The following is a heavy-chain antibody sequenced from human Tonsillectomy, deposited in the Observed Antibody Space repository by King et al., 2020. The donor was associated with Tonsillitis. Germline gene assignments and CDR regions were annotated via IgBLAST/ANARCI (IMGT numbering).Heavy chain of an antibody. CDR1: GFTFRNYS. CDR2: ISSSSSYI. V-gene: IGHV3-21*01. Sequence: VQLVESGGGLVKPGGSLRLSCAASGFTFRNYSMNWVRQAPGKGLEWVSSISSSSSYIYYADSVKGRFTISRDNAKNSLYLQMNSLRAEDTAVYYCARDRGAPGGNSGFDYLGQGTLVTVSS. CDR3: ARDRGAPGGNSGFDY. D-gene: IGHD4-23*01. J-gene: IGHJ4*02.